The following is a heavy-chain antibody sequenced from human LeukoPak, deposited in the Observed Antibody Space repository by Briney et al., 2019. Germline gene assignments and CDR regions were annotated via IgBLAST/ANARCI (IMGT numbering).Heavy chain of an antibody. CDR3: ARGAVAGISFFDY. CDR2: INHSGST. D-gene: IGHD6-19*01. J-gene: IGHJ4*02. V-gene: IGHV4-34*01. Sequence: SETLSLTCAVYGGSFSGYYWGWIRQPPGKGLEWIGEINHSGSTNYNPSLKSRVTISVGTSKNQFSLKLSSVTAADTAVYYCARGAVAGISFFDYWGQGTLVTVSS. CDR1: GGSFSGYY.